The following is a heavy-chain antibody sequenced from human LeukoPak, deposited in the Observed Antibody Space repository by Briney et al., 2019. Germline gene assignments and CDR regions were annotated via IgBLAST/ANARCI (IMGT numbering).Heavy chain of an antibody. Sequence: TGGSLRLSCAASGFTFSSHAMSWVRQAPGKGLEWVSAISGSGGSTYYADSVKGRFTISRDNSKNTLYLQMNSLRAEDTAVYYCAKSRRLGGYSYGFFDYWGQGTLVTVSS. V-gene: IGHV3-23*01. CDR3: AKSRRLGGYSYGFFDY. CDR1: GFTFSSHA. CDR2: ISGSGGST. D-gene: IGHD5-18*01. J-gene: IGHJ4*02.